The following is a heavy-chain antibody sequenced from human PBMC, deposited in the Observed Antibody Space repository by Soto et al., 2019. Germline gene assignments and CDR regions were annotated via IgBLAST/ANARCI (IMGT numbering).Heavy chain of an antibody. CDR3: ARVGYHSSDYLSKWFDP. V-gene: IGHV4-30-4*02. CDR1: GGSISSGDYY. J-gene: IGHJ5*02. Sequence: SETLSLTCTVSGGSISSGDYYWSWIRQPPGKGLEWIGYIYYSGSTYYNPSLKSRVTISVDTSKNQFSLKLSSVTAADTAVYYCARVGYHSSDYLSKWFDPWGQGTLVTVSS. CDR2: IYYSGST. D-gene: IGHD3-22*01.